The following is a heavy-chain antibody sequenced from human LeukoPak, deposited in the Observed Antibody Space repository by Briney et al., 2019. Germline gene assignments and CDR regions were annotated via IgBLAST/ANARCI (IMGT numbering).Heavy chain of an antibody. D-gene: IGHD3-10*01. CDR1: GGSISSSSYY. CDR3: ATCGSGSYYYFDY. Sequence: SETLSLTGTVSGGSISSSSYYWGWIRQPPGKGLEWIGSIYYSGATYYNASLKSRVTISVDTSKNQFSLKLSSVTAADTAVYYCATCGSGSYYYFDYWGQGTLVSVSS. CDR2: IYYSGAT. V-gene: IGHV4-39*01. J-gene: IGHJ4*02.